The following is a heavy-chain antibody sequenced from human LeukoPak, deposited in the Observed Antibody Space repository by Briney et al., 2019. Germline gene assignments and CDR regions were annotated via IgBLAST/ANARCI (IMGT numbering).Heavy chain of an antibody. CDR2: IYYSGST. J-gene: IGHJ6*02. V-gene: IGHV4-59*01. CDR3: ARRIRGYSFGYGLDV. CDR1: GGSISSYY. D-gene: IGHD5-18*01. Sequence: SETLSLTCTVSGGSISSYYWSWIRQPPGKGLEWIGYIYYSGSTNYNPSLKSRVTISVDTSKNQFSLKLSSVTAADTAVYYCARRIRGYSFGYGLDVWGQGTTVTVSS.